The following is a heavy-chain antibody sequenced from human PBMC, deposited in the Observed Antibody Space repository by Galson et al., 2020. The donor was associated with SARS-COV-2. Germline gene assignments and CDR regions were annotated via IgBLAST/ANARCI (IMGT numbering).Heavy chain of an antibody. CDR3: LTFGGLVAIDY. Sequence: TGGSLRFSCTASGFTFGDYAMSWVRQAPGKGLVWVGFIRSIAYGATTEYAASVKGRFTISRDDSRSIAYLQMNSLKTDDTAVYYCLTFGGLVAIDYWGQGTLVTVSS. V-gene: IGHV3-49*04. D-gene: IGHD3-16*02. CDR2: IRSIAYGATT. CDR1: GFTFGDYA. J-gene: IGHJ4*02.